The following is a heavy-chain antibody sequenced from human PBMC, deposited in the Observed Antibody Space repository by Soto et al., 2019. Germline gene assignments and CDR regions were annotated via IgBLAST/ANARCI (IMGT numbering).Heavy chain of an antibody. CDR1: GFAFKSYE. CDR3: ARTDAQTRGYTYGVRTVSETRLYYYYGMDV. D-gene: IGHD5-18*01. V-gene: IGHV3-48*03. CDR2: ISSSGTTI. J-gene: IGHJ6*02. Sequence: VGSLRLSCAASGFAFKSYEMNWVRQAPGKGLEWISYISSSGTTINYAESVKGRFTISRDNAKNSLSLEMTSLRTDDTGVYYCARTDAQTRGYTYGVRTVSETRLYYYYGMDVWGQGTRVTVSS.